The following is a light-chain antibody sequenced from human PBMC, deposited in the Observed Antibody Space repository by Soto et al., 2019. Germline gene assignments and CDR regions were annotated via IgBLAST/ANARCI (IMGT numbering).Light chain of an antibody. CDR3: QQYTAWPLT. V-gene: IGKV3-15*01. CDR2: FAS. CDR1: QTVYNN. Sequence: IVMTQSPATLSVSPGEKATLSCRASQTVYNNLAWYQQKPGQAPRLLVYFASTRATGIPARFSGSGSGTEFSLTISSLQSEDFELYYCQQYTAWPLTFGGGTKVETK. J-gene: IGKJ4*01.